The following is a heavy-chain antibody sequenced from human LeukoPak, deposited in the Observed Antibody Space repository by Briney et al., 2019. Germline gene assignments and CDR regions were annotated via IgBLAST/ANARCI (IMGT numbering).Heavy chain of an antibody. CDR3: ARDPSTYGYMDY. J-gene: IGHJ4*02. CDR1: GGSISSYY. V-gene: IGHV4-4*07. CDR2: IYTSGST. D-gene: IGHD5-18*01. Sequence: SETLSLTCTVSGGSISSYYWSWIRQPAGKGLEWIGRIYTSGSTNYNPSLKSQVTMSVDTSKNQFSLKLSSVTAADTAVYYCARDPSTYGYMDYWGQGTLVTVSS.